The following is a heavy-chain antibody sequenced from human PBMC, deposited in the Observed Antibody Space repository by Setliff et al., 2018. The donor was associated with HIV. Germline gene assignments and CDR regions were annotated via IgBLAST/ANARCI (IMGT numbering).Heavy chain of an antibody. D-gene: IGHD3-10*01. CDR3: ARDDHYYDLGSIYSDWYFDI. V-gene: IGHV1-69*13. J-gene: IGHJ2*01. CDR1: GGTFRKYS. Sequence: GASVKVSCKASGGTFRKYSISWVRQAPGQGLEWMGGIIPIFGSTKYAQKFQDRDTITADESKDTADMELSSLTSEDTAVYYCARDDHYYDLGSIYSDWYFDIWGRGTLVTVSS. CDR2: IIPIFGST.